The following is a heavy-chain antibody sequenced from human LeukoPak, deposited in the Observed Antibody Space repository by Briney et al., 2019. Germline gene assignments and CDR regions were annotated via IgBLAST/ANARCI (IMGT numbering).Heavy chain of an antibody. CDR3: ARSYCSGGSCYQGAFDI. V-gene: IGHV1-2*06. D-gene: IGHD2-15*01. Sequence: ASVKASCKASGYTFTGYYMHWVRQAPGQGLEWMGRINPNSGGTNYAQKFQGRVTMTRDTSISTAYMELSRLRSDDTAVYYCARSYCSGGSCYQGAFDIWGQGTMVTVSS. CDR1: GYTFTGYY. J-gene: IGHJ3*02. CDR2: INPNSGGT.